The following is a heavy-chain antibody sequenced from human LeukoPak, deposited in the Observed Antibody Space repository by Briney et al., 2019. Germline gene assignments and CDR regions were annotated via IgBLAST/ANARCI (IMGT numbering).Heavy chain of an antibody. J-gene: IGHJ4*02. Sequence: GGSLRLSCAASGFPFSSYAMSWVRQAPGKGLEWVSAISGSGDSTYYADSVKGRFTISRDNSENTLYLQMNSLRAEDTAVYYCAKVHSGYDFDYWGQGTLVTVSS. D-gene: IGHD5-12*01. CDR2: ISGSGDST. CDR1: GFPFSSYA. V-gene: IGHV3-23*01. CDR3: AKVHSGYDFDY.